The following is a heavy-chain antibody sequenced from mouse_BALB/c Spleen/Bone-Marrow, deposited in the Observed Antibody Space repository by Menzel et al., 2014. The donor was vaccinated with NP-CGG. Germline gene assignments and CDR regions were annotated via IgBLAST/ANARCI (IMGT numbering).Heavy chain of an antibody. CDR3: ARSTTVKDYFDY. Sequence: QVQLKESGAELVRPGTSVKVSCKASGYAFTNYLIEWVKQRPGQGLEWIGVINPGSGGSNNSEKFKGKATLTADKSFSTAYMQLSSLTSDDSAVYFCARSTTVKDYFDYWGQGTTLTVSS. D-gene: IGHD1-1*01. J-gene: IGHJ2*01. CDR2: INPGSGGS. CDR1: GYAFTNYL. V-gene: IGHV1-54*01.